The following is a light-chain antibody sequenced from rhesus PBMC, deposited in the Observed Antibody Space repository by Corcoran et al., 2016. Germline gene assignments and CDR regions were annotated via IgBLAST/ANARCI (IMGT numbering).Light chain of an antibody. CDR3: SSYASSSAYI. V-gene: IGLV2-13*02. J-gene: IGLJ1*01. CDR2: EAS. CDR1: SSDIGGYNR. Sequence: QAALTQSPSVSGSPGQSVTISCTGTSSDIGGYNRVSWYLQHPGKAPKLMIYEASKRPSGVSDRFSGSKSGNTASLTISGLQAEDEADYFCSSYASSSAYIFGAGTRLTVL.